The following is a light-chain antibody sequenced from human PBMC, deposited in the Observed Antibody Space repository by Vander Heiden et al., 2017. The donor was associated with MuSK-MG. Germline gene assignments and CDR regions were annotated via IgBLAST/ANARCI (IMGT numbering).Light chain of an antibody. J-gene: IGKJ4*01. CDR1: QSISSW. Sequence: IQMTKPPSTLSASVGDRVTITCRASQSISSWLAWYQQKPGKAPNLLIYKASSLESGVPSRFSGSGSGTEFTLTISSLQPDDFATYYCQQYNSYPLTFGGGTKVEIK. CDR2: KAS. CDR3: QQYNSYPLT. V-gene: IGKV1-5*03.